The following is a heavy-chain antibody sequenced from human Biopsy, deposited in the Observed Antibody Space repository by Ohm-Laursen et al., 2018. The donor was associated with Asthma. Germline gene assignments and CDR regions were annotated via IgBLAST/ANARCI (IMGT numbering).Heavy chain of an antibody. D-gene: IGHD1-26*01. CDR1: GYTFTSYY. V-gene: IGHV1-46*01. CDR2: INPSGGST. Sequence: SVKVSCNTSGYTFTSYYMHWVRQTPGQGLEWMGIINPSGGSTSYAQKFQGRVTMTRDTSTSTVYMELSSLRSEDTAVYYCARAGALIVGATMGYWGQGTLVTVSS. CDR3: ARAGALIVGATMGY. J-gene: IGHJ4*02.